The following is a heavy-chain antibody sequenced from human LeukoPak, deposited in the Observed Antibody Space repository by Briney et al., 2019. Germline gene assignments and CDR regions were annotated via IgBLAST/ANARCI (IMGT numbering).Heavy chain of an antibody. Sequence: VASVKVSCKASGDTFDSNGITWVRQAPGQGLEWMGRISAYNGNTNYAQKFQGRVTMTEDTSTDTAYMELSSLRSEDTAVYYYATVYYDFWSGYLDYWGQGTLVTVSS. J-gene: IGHJ4*02. CDR1: GDTFDSNG. D-gene: IGHD3-3*01. V-gene: IGHV1-18*01. CDR3: ATVYYDFWSGYLDY. CDR2: ISAYNGNT.